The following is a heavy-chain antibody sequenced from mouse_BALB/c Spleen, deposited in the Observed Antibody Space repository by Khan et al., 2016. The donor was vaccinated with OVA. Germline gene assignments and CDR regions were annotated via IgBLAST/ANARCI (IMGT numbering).Heavy chain of an antibody. CDR1: GYSITSDYA. V-gene: IGHV3-2*02. CDR3: ARSVTITTVVASDFDY. CDR2: ISYSGRT. Sequence: EVQLQESGPGLVKPSQSLSLTCTVTGYSITSDYAWNWIRQFPGNKLEWMGYISYSGRTSYNPSLKSRISITRETSTNQFFLQLNSVATWDTATSYCARSVTITTVVASDFDYWGQGTTLTVSS. J-gene: IGHJ2*01. D-gene: IGHD1-1*01.